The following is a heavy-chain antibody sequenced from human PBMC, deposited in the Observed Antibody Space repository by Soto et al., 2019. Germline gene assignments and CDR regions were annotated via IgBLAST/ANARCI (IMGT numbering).Heavy chain of an antibody. CDR3: AGGKSRGAIGGGTPWASPIQRPPEPFDI. CDR2: INHSGST. V-gene: IGHV4-34*01. J-gene: IGHJ3*02. D-gene: IGHD1-26*01. CDR1: GGSFSGYY. Sequence: SETLSLTCAFYGGSFSGYYWSWIRQPPGKGLEWIGEINHSGSTNYNPPLKSRVAISVDTSKNQFSLKLTSVTAADTAVYYCAGGKSRGAIGGGTPWASPIQRPPEPFDIWGRGTMVT.